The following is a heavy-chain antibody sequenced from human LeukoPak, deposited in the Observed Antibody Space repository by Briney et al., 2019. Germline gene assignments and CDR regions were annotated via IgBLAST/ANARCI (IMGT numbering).Heavy chain of an antibody. CDR3: ARDRAVVVVAAGDYFDY. D-gene: IGHD2-15*01. V-gene: IGHV1-18*04. CDR1: GYTFTGYY. Sequence: GASVKVSCKASGYTFTGYYMHWVRQAPGQGLEWMGWISAYNGNTNYAQKLQGRVTMTTDTSTSTAYMELRSLRSDDTAVYYCARDRAVVVVAAGDYFDYWGQGTLVTVSS. CDR2: ISAYNGNT. J-gene: IGHJ4*02.